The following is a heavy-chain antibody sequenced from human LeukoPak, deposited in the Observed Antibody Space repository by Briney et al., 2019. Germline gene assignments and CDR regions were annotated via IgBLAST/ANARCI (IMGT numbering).Heavy chain of an antibody. V-gene: IGHV4-34*01. Sequence: SETLSLTCAVYGGSFSDYYWSWIRQPPGKGLEWIGEINHSGSTNYNPSLKSRVTISVDTSKNQFSLKLSSVTAADTAVYYCARVEAYDSSAHGGYWGQGTLVTVSS. J-gene: IGHJ4*02. D-gene: IGHD3-22*01. CDR2: INHSGST. CDR1: GGSFSDYY. CDR3: ARVEAYDSSAHGGY.